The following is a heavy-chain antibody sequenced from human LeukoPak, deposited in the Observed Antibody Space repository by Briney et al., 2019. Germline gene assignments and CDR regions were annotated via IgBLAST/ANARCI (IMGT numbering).Heavy chain of an antibody. V-gene: IGHV3-7*01. CDR3: ARDLVCTVLY. D-gene: IGHD2-8*02. CDR2: INQDGSEK. Sequence: GGSLRLSCAASGFTFSSYSMSWVRQAPGKGLEWVANINQDGSEKYYVDSVKGRFTISRDNAKNSLYLQMNSLRAEDTAVYYCARDLVCTVLYWGQGTLVTVSS. J-gene: IGHJ4*02. CDR1: GFTFSSYS.